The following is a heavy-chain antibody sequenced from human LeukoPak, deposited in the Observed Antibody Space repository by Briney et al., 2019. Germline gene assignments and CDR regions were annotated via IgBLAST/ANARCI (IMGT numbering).Heavy chain of an antibody. V-gene: IGHV3-23*01. CDR1: GFTFSNYK. D-gene: IGHD1-1*01. CDR2: ISGSGGIGGTT. CDR3: AKFLGRNAATFDY. J-gene: IGHJ4*02. Sequence: GGSLRLSCAASGFTFSNYKMNWVRQAPGKGLEWVSSISGSGGIGGTTHYADSVKGRFTISRDNSRNTLYLQMNSLRAEDTAVYYCAKFLGRNAATFDYWGQGTLVTVSS.